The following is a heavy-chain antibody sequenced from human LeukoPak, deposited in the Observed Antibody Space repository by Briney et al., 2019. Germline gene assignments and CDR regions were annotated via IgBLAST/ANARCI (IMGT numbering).Heavy chain of an antibody. Sequence: GESLRLSCAASGFTFGSYGMSWVRQAPGKGLGWVSFITPNADRTSYADSVEGRFTISRDNPRNTLYMQMNSLRDEDTALYYCAIMHGYYDGSGYWVQWGQGTLVTVSS. J-gene: IGHJ1*01. CDR3: AIMHGYYDGSGYWVQ. CDR2: ITPNADRT. V-gene: IGHV3-23*01. CDR1: GFTFGSYG. D-gene: IGHD3-22*01.